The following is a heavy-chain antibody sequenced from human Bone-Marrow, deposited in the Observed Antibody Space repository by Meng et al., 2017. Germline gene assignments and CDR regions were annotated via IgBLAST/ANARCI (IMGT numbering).Heavy chain of an antibody. J-gene: IGHJ4*02. CDR2: TYYRSRWYS. Sequence: QVQLQQSGPGLVKPSQTLSLTCVISGDSVSSNSATWNWIRQSPSGGLEWLGRTYYRSRWYSDYAVSVQSRITINPDTSKNQFSLQLNSLTPEDSAVYYCARDGTSWYFFDYWGQGTLVTVSS. CDR3: ARDGTSWYFFDY. CDR1: GDSVSSNSAT. V-gene: IGHV6-1*01. D-gene: IGHD1-1*01.